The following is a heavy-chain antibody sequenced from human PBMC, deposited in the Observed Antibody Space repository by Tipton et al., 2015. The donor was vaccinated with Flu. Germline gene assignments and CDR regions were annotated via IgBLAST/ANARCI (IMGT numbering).Heavy chain of an antibody. CDR3: ARHHYHSLFDS. V-gene: IGHV4-39*01. Sequence: TLSLTCTVSGGSITTSAYYWGWVRQPPGKGLEWLGTVYYDGSTYYNPFLKSRVTVSVDTSKSQFSLRLNSVTAADTAVYYCARHHYHSLFDSWGQGSLVSVSS. D-gene: IGHD2-15*01. CDR2: VYYDGST. CDR1: GGSITTSAYY. J-gene: IGHJ4*02.